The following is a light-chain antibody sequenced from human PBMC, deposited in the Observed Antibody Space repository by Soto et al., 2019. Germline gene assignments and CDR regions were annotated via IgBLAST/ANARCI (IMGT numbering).Light chain of an antibody. Sequence: QSVLTQPPSVSGAPGQRVTISCAGSRANIGAGYDVPWYQHLPGTAPKLLISGNSYRPSGVPDRFSGSKSGTSASLAITGLQAEDEADYYCQSFDSSLSGSVFGSGTKVTVL. CDR2: GNS. CDR3: QSFDSSLSGSV. V-gene: IGLV1-40*01. J-gene: IGLJ1*01. CDR1: RANIGAGYD.